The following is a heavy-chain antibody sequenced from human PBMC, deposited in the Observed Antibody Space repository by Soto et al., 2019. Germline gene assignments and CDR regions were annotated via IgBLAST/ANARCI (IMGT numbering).Heavy chain of an antibody. V-gene: IGHV1-8*01. J-gene: IGHJ6*02. CDR3: SRERTGTTSMDV. Sequence: QVQLVQSGAEVKKPAASVKVSCKASGYTFTSYDINWVRQATGQGLEWMGWMNPNSGKTGYAQKIGERLTTTRNTSISTADIELSSLRSEDTAVYYCSRERTGTTSMDVWGQGTTVTVSS. D-gene: IGHD1-1*01. CDR1: GYTFTSYD. CDR2: MNPNSGKT.